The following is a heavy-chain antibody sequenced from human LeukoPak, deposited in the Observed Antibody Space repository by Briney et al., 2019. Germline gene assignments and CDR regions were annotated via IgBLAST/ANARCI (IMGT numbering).Heavy chain of an antibody. CDR1: DYIFTNYG. V-gene: IGHV1-18*01. CDR2: ISAYNGNT. D-gene: IGHD3-16*01. J-gene: IGHJ4*02. CDR3: ARGARPNYGFDY. Sequence: GASVKVSCKTSDYIFTNYGISWVRQAPGQGLEWMGWISAYNGNTNHAQKLQGRVTMTTDTSTSTAYMELRSLRSDDTAVYYCARGARPNYGFDYWGQGTLVTVSS.